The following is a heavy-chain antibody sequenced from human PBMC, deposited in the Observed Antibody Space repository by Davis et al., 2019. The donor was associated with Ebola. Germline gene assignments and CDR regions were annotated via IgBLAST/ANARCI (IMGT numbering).Heavy chain of an antibody. CDR1: GDSISSHY. Sequence: MPSETLSLTCTVPGDSISSHYWSWVRQPPGKGLEWIADINYSGRTNYNPSLPSRVTISIATSKNQFSLNLSSVTAADTAVYYCARVGGDGSSHLEGLDSWGQGTLVTVSS. CDR3: ARVGGDGSSHLEGLDS. D-gene: IGHD3-16*01. CDR2: INYSGRT. J-gene: IGHJ4*02. V-gene: IGHV4-59*11.